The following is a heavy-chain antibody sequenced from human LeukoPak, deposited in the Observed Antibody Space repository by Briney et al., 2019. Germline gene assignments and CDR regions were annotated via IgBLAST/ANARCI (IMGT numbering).Heavy chain of an antibody. CDR2: INPNSGGT. CDR3: ARTWGLASCAGDCLHDAFDI. Sequence: ASVKVSCKTSGYTFTGQYPHWVRQAPGQGLEWMGWINPNSGGTKSAQKFQGRVIMTRDTSISTAYMELSRLRSDDTAMYYCARTWGLASCAGDCLHDAFDIWGQGTMVTVSS. CDR1: GYTFTGQY. V-gene: IGHV1-2*02. J-gene: IGHJ3*02. D-gene: IGHD2-21*02.